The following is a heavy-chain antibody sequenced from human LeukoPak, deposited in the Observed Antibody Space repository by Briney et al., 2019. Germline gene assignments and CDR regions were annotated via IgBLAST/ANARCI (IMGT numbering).Heavy chain of an antibody. CDR3: ARDKASTVATNYYYYYMDV. Sequence: GGSLRLSCAASGFTFSDYYMSWIRQAPGKGLEWVSYISSSGSTIYYADSVKGRFTISRDNAKNSLYLQMNSLRAEDTAVYYCARDKASTVATNYYYYYMDVWGKGTTVTVSS. J-gene: IGHJ6*03. CDR1: GFTFSDYY. CDR2: ISSSGSTI. V-gene: IGHV3-11*04. D-gene: IGHD5-12*01.